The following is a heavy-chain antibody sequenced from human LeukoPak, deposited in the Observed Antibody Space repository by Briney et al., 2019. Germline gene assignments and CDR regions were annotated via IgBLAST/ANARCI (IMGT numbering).Heavy chain of an antibody. CDR1: GDSISSYY. J-gene: IGHJ4*02. D-gene: IGHD6-19*01. Sequence: SETLPLTRTVSGDSISSYYWSWLRQPPVKGLEWIGYIYYSGSTNYNPSLKSRVTISVDTSKNQLSLRLSSETAADTAVYYCARHLMTSSRWYVVNYWGQGTLVTVSS. CDR2: IYYSGST. CDR3: ARHLMTSSRWYVVNY. V-gene: IGHV4-59*08.